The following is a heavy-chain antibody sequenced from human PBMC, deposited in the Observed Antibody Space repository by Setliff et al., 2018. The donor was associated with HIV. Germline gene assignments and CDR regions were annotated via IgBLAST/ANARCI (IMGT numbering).Heavy chain of an antibody. D-gene: IGHD3-22*01. CDR3: VKPYTGYYYDGSVYDDF. CDR2: LSRGGDNT. V-gene: IGHV3-64D*09. Sequence: HPGGSLRLSCLVSGFTVSTYSLNWARQAPGKRPEYVAALSRGGDNTKYADSVKGRFIISRDTSKNTLYLQMSSLRPDDTAIYYCVKPYTGYYYDGSVYDDFWGQGTLFTVSS. CDR1: GFTVSTYS. J-gene: IGHJ4*02.